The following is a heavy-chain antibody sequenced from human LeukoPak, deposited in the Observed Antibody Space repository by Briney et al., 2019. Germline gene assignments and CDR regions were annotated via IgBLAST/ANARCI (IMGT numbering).Heavy chain of an antibody. Sequence: EASVKVSCKASGYTFTGYYMHWVRQAPGQGLEWMGWISPNSGGTSYAQKFQGRVTMTRDTSISTAYMELSRLRSDDTAVYYCARGIPWRRSGMPWFDPWGQGTLVTVSS. V-gene: IGHV1-2*02. CDR1: GYTFTGYY. J-gene: IGHJ5*02. D-gene: IGHD3-10*01. CDR2: ISPNSGGT. CDR3: ARGIPWRRSGMPWFDP.